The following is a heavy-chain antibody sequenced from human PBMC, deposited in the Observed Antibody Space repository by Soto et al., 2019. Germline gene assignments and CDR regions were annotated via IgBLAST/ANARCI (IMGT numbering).Heavy chain of an antibody. Sequence: QMQLVESGGGVVQPGASLRLSCAASGFTFNYYPMHWVRQTPGKGLEWVAVISFDGSNKYYADSVKGRFTISRDNSKNMWYRQMNSLRAEDAAVYYCARLPGALVAVLYIYPLDGREAMSDVDVWGQGTTVSVSS. CDR1: GFTFNYYP. V-gene: IGHV3-30-3*01. D-gene: IGHD6-19*01. CDR3: ARLPGALVAVLYIYPLDGREAMSDVDV. CDR2: ISFDGSNK. J-gene: IGHJ6*02.